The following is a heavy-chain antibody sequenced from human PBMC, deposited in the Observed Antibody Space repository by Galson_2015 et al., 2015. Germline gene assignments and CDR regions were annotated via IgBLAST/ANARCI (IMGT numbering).Heavy chain of an antibody. CDR3: AHTPGYSSGWDNAFDI. D-gene: IGHD6-19*01. J-gene: IGHJ3*02. Sequence: YWDDDKRYSPSLKSRLTITKDTSKNQVVLTMTNMDPVDTATYYCAHTPGYSSGWDNAFDIWGQGTMVTVSS. CDR2: YWDDDK. V-gene: IGHV2-5*02.